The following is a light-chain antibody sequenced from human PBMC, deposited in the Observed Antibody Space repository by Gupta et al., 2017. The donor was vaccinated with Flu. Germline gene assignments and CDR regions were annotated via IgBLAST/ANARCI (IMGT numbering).Light chain of an antibody. CDR3: QQYNVYYS. CDR1: ESVSRW. J-gene: IGKJ2*03. V-gene: IGKV1-5*03. CDR2: KAS. Sequence: IQLTHPPSTLSASVGDRVTITCRASESVSRWLAWYQQKPGKVPKVLIYKASTLERGVPSRFSGSGSGTEFTLTISSLQPDDFATYYCQQYNVYYSFGQGTKLEIK.